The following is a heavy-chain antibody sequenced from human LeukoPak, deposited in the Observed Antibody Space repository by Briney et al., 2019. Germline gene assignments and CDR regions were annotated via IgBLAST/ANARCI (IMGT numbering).Heavy chain of an antibody. D-gene: IGHD3-9*01. CDR2: ITNGGSTI. CDR1: GFTFSDYN. V-gene: IGHV3-11*01. Sequence: GGSLRLSCAASGFTFSDYNMNWVRQAPGKGLEWVSYITNGGSTIHHADSVKGRFTISRDNAKKTLYLQMNSLRAEDAAVYYCARSIGLTGGGVDVWGQGTTVTVSS. J-gene: IGHJ6*02. CDR3: ARSIGLTGGGVDV.